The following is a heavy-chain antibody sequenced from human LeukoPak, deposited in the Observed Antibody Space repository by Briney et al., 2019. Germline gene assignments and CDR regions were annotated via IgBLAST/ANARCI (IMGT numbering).Heavy chain of an antibody. Sequence: SETLSLTCIVSGGSISSYYWSWIRQPPGKGLEWIGYIYYSGSTNYNPSLKSRVTISVDTSKNQFSLKLSSVTAADTAVYYCARFRDYGDYGYWGQGTLVTVSS. CDR1: GGSISSYY. CDR2: IYYSGST. J-gene: IGHJ4*02. D-gene: IGHD4-17*01. CDR3: ARFRDYGDYGY. V-gene: IGHV4-59*01.